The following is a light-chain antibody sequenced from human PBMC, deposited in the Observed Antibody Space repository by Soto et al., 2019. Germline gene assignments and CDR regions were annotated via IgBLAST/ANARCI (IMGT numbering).Light chain of an antibody. CDR3: QQYGSSPRT. CDR1: QSVSSSY. V-gene: IGKV3-20*01. J-gene: IGKJ1*01. Sequence: EIVLTQSPGTLSLSPGERATLSCRASQSVSSSYLAWYQQKPGQAPRLLIYGASSRATGIPDRFSGSGSGTDFTLTISRLEPEDFAVYYCQQYGSSPRTFGQVTKVDSK. CDR2: GAS.